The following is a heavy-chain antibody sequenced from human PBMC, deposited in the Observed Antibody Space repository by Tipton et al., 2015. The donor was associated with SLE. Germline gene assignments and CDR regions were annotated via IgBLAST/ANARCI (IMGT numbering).Heavy chain of an antibody. CDR3: ARGGASVLIRNCYFDY. Sequence: LRLSCTVSGYSISSGFYWAWIRQPPGKGLERIGFIYQRGSTYYTRGSTYYNPSLKSRVTISVDTSKNQFSLKLSSVTAADTAVYYCARGGASVLIRNCYFDYWGQGSLVTVSS. CDR2: IYQRGST. J-gene: IGHJ4*01. V-gene: IGHV4-38-2*02. D-gene: IGHD2-8*01. CDR1: GYSISSGFY.